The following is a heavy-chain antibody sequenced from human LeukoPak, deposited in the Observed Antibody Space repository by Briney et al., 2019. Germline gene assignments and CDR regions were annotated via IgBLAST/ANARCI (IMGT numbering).Heavy chain of an antibody. V-gene: IGHV4-59*01. Sequence: SETLSLTCTLSGGSISSYYWSWIRQPPGKELEWIGYIDNGGSPKYNPSLKSRVTISVVTSKNQFSLKLSSVTAADTVVYYCTRDLGRVANDYYFDYWGQGTLVTVSS. J-gene: IGHJ4*02. CDR2: IDNGGSP. D-gene: IGHD4/OR15-4a*01. CDR1: GGSISSYY. CDR3: TRDLGRVANDYYFDY.